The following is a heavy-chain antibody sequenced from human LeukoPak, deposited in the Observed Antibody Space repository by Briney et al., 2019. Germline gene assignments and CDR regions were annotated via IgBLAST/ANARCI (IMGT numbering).Heavy chain of an antibody. D-gene: IGHD2-2*02. CDR3: ARYYCRGISCYTWIDY. J-gene: IGHJ4*02. CDR2: IHSTGNR. Sequence: SETLSLTCTVSGGSMTNYFWTGIRQPAGKGLEWVGRIHSTGNRHYNPSLKSRVTMSVDTSKNHFSLNLSSVTAADTALYYCARYYCRGISCYTWIDYWGQGTLVTVSS. V-gene: IGHV4-4*07. CDR1: GGSMTNYF.